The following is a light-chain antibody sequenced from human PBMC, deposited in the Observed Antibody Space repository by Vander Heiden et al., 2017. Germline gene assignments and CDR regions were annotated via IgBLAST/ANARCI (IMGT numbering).Light chain of an antibody. CDR2: LTS. Sequence: DIQMTQSPFSLSASVGERVTITCRASQCIGKYLNWYGQKPGKTPKLLIFLTSSLQSGAPSRFTGSGSGTEFTLTINGLQPEDFATYYCQQSYSAPATFGQGTRLEIK. CDR3: QQSYSAPAT. V-gene: IGKV1-39*01. CDR1: QCIGKY. J-gene: IGKJ5*01.